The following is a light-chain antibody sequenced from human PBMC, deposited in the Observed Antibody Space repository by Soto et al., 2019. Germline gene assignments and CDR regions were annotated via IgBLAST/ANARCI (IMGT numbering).Light chain of an antibody. CDR1: NIKSKS. V-gene: IGLV3-21*02. J-gene: IGLJ2*01. CDR2: DDS. Sequence: SYELTQPPSVSVAPGQTARITCGGNNIKSKSVHWYQQRPGQAHVLVVHDDSDRPSGIPERFSGSNSENTATLIITRVEAVDEADYYCQVWDTGNDHVVFGGGTQLTVL. CDR3: QVWDTGNDHVV.